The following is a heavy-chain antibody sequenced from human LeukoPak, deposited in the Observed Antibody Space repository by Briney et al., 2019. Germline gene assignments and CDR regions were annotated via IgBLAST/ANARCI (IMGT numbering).Heavy chain of an antibody. V-gene: IGHV1-2*02. Sequence: GASVKVSCKASGYTFTGYYMHWVRQAPGQGFEWMGWINPNSGGTNYAQKFQGRVTMTRDTSISTAYMELSRLRSDDTAVYYCARENPGYSSSGFDYWGQGTLVTVSS. CDR3: ARENPGYSSSGFDY. D-gene: IGHD6-13*01. CDR1: GYTFTGYY. J-gene: IGHJ4*02. CDR2: INPNSGGT.